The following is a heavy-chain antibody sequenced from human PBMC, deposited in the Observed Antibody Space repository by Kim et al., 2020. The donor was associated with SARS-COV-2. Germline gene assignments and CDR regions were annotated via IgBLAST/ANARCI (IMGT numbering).Heavy chain of an antibody. V-gene: IGHV4-59*01. Sequence: SETLSLTCTVSGGSISSYYWSWIRQPPGKGLEWIGYIYYIGSTNYNPSLKSRVTISVDTSKNQFSLKLSSVTAADTAVYYCARDITGRYGIAVAGTGGRWFDPWGQGTLVTVSS. J-gene: IGHJ5*02. CDR3: ARDITGRYGIAVAGTGGRWFDP. CDR1: GGSISSYY. D-gene: IGHD6-19*01. CDR2: IYYIGST.